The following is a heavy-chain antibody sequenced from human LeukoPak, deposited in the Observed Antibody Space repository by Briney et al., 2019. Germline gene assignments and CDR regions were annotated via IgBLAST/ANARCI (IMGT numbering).Heavy chain of an antibody. CDR3: ARSPPYYDFWSGYFDY. J-gene: IGHJ4*02. D-gene: IGHD3-3*01. V-gene: IGHV4-59*01. CDR1: GGSISSYY. CDR2: IYYSGST. Sequence: PSETLSLTCTVSGGSISSYYWSWIRQPPGKGLEWIGYIYYSGSTNHNPSLKSRVTISVDTSKNQFSLKLSSVTAADTAVYYCARSPPYYDFWSGYFDYWGQGTLVTVSS.